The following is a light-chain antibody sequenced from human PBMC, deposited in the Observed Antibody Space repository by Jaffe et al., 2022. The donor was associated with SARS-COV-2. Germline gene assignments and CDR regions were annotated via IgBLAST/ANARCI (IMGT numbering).Light chain of an antibody. CDR2: AAS. Sequence: AIRMTQSPSSFSASTGDRVTITCRASQDIRSYLAWYQQKPGKAPRLLIYAASTLQSGVPSTFSGSGSGTDYTLTIRSLQSEDFATYYCQQYYSSPFTFGPGTKVDIK. CDR3: QQYYSSPFT. J-gene: IGKJ3*01. CDR1: QDIRSY. V-gene: IGKV1-8*01.